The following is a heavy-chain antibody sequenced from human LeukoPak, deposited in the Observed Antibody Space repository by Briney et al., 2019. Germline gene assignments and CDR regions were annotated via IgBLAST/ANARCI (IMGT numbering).Heavy chain of an antibody. CDR2: ISGSGGSK. Sequence: PGGSLRLSCAASGFTVSSYAMSWVRQAPGKGLEWISAISGSGGSKYYADSVKGRFTISRDNSKNTLYLQMNSLRAEDTAVYYCARDRGMWELLRISSYFDYWGQGTLVTVSS. CDR3: ARDRGMWELLRISSYFDY. D-gene: IGHD1-26*01. V-gene: IGHV3-23*01. J-gene: IGHJ4*02. CDR1: GFTVSSYA.